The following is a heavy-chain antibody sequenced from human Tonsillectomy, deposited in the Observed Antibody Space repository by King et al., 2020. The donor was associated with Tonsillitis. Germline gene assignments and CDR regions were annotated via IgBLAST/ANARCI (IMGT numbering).Heavy chain of an antibody. V-gene: IGHV3-30*05. CDR1: GFTFSSYG. CDR3: ARDQSSYASTGYYSD. J-gene: IGHJ3*01. CDR2: ISYDGSDK. D-gene: IGHD3-22*01. Sequence: VQLVESGGGVVQPGRSLRLSCVASGFTFSSYGMHWVRQAPGKGLEGEAVISYDGSDKYYVDSVKGRFTISREHSKNTLYLQMNSLRAEDTAVYYCARDQSSYASTGYYSDWGQGTIVTVSS.